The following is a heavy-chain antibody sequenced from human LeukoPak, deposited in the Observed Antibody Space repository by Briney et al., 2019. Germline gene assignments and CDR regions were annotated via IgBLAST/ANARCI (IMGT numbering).Heavy chain of an antibody. CDR3: AGRVTGYSSGYVY. CDR2: ISGSAGKI. CDR1: GFTFSNYA. D-gene: IGHD5-18*01. J-gene: IGHJ4*02. V-gene: IGHV3-23*01. Sequence: GGSLRLSCVASGFTFSNYAMSWVRQAPGKGLDWVSVISGSAGKIRYAGSVKGRFTISRDNSENTVYLQMNNLRAEDTAVYYCAGRVTGYSSGYVYWGQGTLVTVSP.